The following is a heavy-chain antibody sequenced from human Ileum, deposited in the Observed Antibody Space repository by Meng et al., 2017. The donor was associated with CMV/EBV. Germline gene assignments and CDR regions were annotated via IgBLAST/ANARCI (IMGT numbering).Heavy chain of an antibody. J-gene: IGHJ6*02. CDR1: GYTLSELS. V-gene: IGHV1-24*01. Sequence: ASVKVSCKVSGYTLSELSRHWVRQAPGKGLEWMGGFDPQHGETIYAQKFQGRVTMTDDTSTNTAYMELSSLTSDDTAIYYCLTGTYSNHDYYGMDVWGQGTTVT. CDR2: FDPQHGET. D-gene: IGHD4-11*01. CDR3: LTGTYSNHDYYGMDV.